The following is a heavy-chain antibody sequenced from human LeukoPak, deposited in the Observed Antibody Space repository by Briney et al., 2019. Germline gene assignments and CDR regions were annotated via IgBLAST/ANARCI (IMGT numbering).Heavy chain of an antibody. J-gene: IGHJ4*02. V-gene: IGHV4-39*01. CDR3: VGSGGSCYGY. Sequence: SETLSLTCTVSGGSISSGGYYWSWIRQPPGKGLEWIGSIYYSGSTYYNPSLKSRVTISVDTSKNQFSLKLSSVTAADTAVYYCVGSGGSCYGYWGQGTLVTVSS. CDR1: GGSISSGGYY. D-gene: IGHD2-15*01. CDR2: IYYSGST.